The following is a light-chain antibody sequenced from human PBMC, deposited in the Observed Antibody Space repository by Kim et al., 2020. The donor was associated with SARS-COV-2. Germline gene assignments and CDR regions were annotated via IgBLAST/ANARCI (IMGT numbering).Light chain of an antibody. V-gene: IGKV1-5*03. Sequence: SAYVGDRVTITCRASQTISNWLAWYQQRPGQAPKLLIYKASYLESGVPSRFSGSGSGTEFTLTISSQQPDDFATYYCQQYNSYWTFGQGTKVDIK. CDR3: QQYNSYWT. CDR1: QTISNW. J-gene: IGKJ1*01. CDR2: KAS.